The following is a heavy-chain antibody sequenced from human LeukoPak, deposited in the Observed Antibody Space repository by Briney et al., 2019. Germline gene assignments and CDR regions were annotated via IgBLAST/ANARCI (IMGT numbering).Heavy chain of an antibody. V-gene: IGHV4-61*02. CDR1: GGPISSGGYS. J-gene: IGHJ4*02. CDR2: IYTSGST. Sequence: SETLSLTCAVSGGPISSGGYSWSWPRQPAGKGLEWIGRIYTSGSTNYNPSLKSQVTISVVTSKDQFSLKLSSVPAADTAVFYFAICLWFGAYYFDYWGQGILVTVSS. D-gene: IGHD3-10*01. CDR3: AICLWFGAYYFDY.